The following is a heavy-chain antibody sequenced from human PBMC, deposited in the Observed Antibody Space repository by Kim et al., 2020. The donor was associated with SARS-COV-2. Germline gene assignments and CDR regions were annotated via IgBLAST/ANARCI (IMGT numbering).Heavy chain of an antibody. V-gene: IGHV4-39*02. J-gene: IGHJ6*03. Sequence: SETLSLRCIVPGDSISRYSDYSAWIRQPPGKGLEYIGSVYYSGSTYYSPSLKSRITMFVDTPNNVFSLTLTSVTAADTGTYYCARGPRNSYYYMDIWVKGTTVTVSS. CDR1: GDSISRYSDY. CDR2: VYYSGST. CDR3: ARGPRNSYYYMDI.